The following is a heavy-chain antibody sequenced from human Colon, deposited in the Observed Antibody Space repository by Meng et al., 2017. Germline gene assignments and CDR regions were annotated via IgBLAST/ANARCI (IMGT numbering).Heavy chain of an antibody. CDR3: ARDRKHYGERGWFDP. CDR1: GGSISSGDYY. V-gene: IGHV4-30-4*01. J-gene: IGHJ5*02. D-gene: IGHD4-17*01. CDR2: IYYSGST. Sequence: VQLQESGPGLVQPSQTLSLTCTVSGGSISSGDYYWSWIRQPPGKGLEWIGYIYYSGSTYSNASLKSRVTISIDRSKNQFSLKLSSVTAAVTAVYYCARDRKHYGERGWFDPWGQGTLVTVSS.